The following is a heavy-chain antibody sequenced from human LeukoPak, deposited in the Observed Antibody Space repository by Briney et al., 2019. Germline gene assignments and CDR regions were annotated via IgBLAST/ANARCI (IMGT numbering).Heavy chain of an antibody. Sequence: GGSLRLSCAASGFTFSSYAMHWGRQAPGKGLEWVAVISYDGSNTYYADSVKGRFTISRDNSKNTLYLQMNSLRAEDTAVYYCAKVGATDDAFDIWGQGTMVTVSS. CDR1: GFTFSSYA. D-gene: IGHD1-26*01. J-gene: IGHJ3*02. CDR3: AKVGATDDAFDI. V-gene: IGHV3-30*18. CDR2: ISYDGSNT.